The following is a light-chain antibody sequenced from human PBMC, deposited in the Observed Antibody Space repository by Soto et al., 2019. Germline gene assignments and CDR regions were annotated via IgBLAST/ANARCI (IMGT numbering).Light chain of an antibody. Sequence: DIQVTQSPPSMAASVGDRVTITCRASQDIGNWMTWYQQTPGKAPKLLISTASTLQTGVPSRFDGSGSGTDFTLTINNLQPEDFATYYCQQSYSTSITFGQGTRVEIK. CDR3: QQSYSTSIT. CDR2: TAS. V-gene: IGKV1-39*01. CDR1: QDIGNW. J-gene: IGKJ5*01.